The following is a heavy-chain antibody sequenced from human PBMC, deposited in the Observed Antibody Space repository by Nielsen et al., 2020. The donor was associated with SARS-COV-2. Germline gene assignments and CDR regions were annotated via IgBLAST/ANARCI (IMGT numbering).Heavy chain of an antibody. CDR2: IDHTGDT. Sequence: GSLRLSCAVYGGSFTDSFWTWIRQPPGKGLEWIGDIDHTGDTYYNPSLKSRVSISRDTSKNQFSLELTSVTGADAAFYFCARGRGLETNWLNWFEPWGQGTLVTVSS. CDR1: GGSFTDSF. V-gene: IGHV4-34*01. J-gene: IGHJ5*02. CDR3: ARGRGLETNWLNWFEP. D-gene: IGHD3-16*01.